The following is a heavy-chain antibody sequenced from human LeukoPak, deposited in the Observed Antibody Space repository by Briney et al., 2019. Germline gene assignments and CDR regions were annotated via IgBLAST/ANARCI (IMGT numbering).Heavy chain of an antibody. J-gene: IGHJ4*02. CDR2: ISAYNGNT. Sequence: GSVKVSCKASGYTFTSYGISWVRQAPGQGLEWMGWISAYNGNTNYAQKLQGRVTMTTDTSTSTAYMELRSLRSDDTAVYYCASVYYYDSSGYPYYFDYWGQGTLVTVSS. D-gene: IGHD3-22*01. CDR1: GYTFTSYG. V-gene: IGHV1-18*01. CDR3: ASVYYYDSSGYPYYFDY.